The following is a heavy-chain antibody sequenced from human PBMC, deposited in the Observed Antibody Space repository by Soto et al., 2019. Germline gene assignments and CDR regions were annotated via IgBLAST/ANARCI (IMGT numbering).Heavy chain of an antibody. CDR1: GLNFNDAW. CDR3: AYTGSHTLWLDP. Sequence: GGSLRLSCVVSGLNFNDAWMSWVRQAPGKGLEWVGRIISRTGGGTTDYAAPVKGRFAISRDDSRNTVYLQMNSLKKEDTGVYYCAYTGSHTLWLDPWGQGSLVTVSS. V-gene: IGHV3-15*01. D-gene: IGHD3-10*01. CDR2: IISRTGGGTT. J-gene: IGHJ5*02.